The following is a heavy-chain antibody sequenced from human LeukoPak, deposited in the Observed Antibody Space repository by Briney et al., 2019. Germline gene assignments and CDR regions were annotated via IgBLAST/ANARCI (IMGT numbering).Heavy chain of an antibody. J-gene: IGHJ4*02. CDR3: ARMGLMVRGVLIPFDY. D-gene: IGHD3-10*01. CDR2: LLYVGTNK. CDR1: GSTFIDYT. V-gene: IGHV3-30-3*01. Sequence: GPLRLSCAAPGSTFIDYTMHWVRRAPGKGLKWVALLLYVGTNKYYADSVKGRFTISRDNSKTTLYLQMNSLRAEDTAVYYCARMGLMVRGVLIPFDYWGEGDLVTVSS.